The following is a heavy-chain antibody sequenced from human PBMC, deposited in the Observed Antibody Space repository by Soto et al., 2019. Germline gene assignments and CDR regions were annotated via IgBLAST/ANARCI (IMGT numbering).Heavy chain of an antibody. V-gene: IGHV4-4*07. CDR2: IYSSGST. J-gene: IGHJ4*02. D-gene: IGHD3-3*01. CDR1: GGSISSYY. CDR3: ARASPYDFWSGYRIDY. Sequence: PSETLSLTCTVSGGSISSYYWSWIRQPAGKGLEWIGRIYSSGSTNYNPSLKSRVTISVDTSKNQFSLKLSSVTAADTAVYYCARASPYDFWSGYRIDYWGQGTLVTVSS.